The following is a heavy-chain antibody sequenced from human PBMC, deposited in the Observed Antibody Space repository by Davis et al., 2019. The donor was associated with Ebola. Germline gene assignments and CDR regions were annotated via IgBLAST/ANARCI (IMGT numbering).Heavy chain of an antibody. CDR2: ISWSSGSI. CDR3: AKVYEAYCGGDCYSQFEY. J-gene: IGHJ4*02. V-gene: IGHV3-9*01. D-gene: IGHD2-21*02. CDR1: GFTFDDYA. Sequence: GGSLRLSCAASGFTFDDYAMHWVRQAPGKGLEWVSGISWSSGSIGYADSVKGRFTISRDNSKNTLYLQMNSLRPEDTAVYYCAKVYEAYCGGDCYSQFEYWGQGTLVTVSS.